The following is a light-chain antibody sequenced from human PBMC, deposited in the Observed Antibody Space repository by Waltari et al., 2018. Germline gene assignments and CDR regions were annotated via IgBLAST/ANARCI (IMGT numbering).Light chain of an antibody. CDR3: QAWDSTTAV. V-gene: IGLV3-1*01. CDR2: QDN. Sequence: SFELTQSPSVSVSLGQTATITCAGDKLGSKYVSWYKQKPGQSPGLVVYQDNRRPSWIPGRFCGSNPGSTATLIISGTQAMDEADYYCQAWDSTTAVFGGGTKLTVL. J-gene: IGLJ2*01. CDR1: KLGSKY.